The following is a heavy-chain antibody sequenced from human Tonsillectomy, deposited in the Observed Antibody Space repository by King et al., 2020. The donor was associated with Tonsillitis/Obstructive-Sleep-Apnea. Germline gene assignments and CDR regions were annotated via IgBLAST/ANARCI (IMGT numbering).Heavy chain of an antibody. CDR1: GYTFANYW. V-gene: IGHV5-10-1*03. CDR3: ARVGGGDAFDF. J-gene: IGHJ3*01. D-gene: IGHD2-15*01. CDR2: IDPADSYA. Sequence: VQLVQSGAEVKKPGESLRISCQVSGYTFANYWIIWVRQMPGQGLEWMGRIDPADSYANYSPSFQGHVTFSADKSINTAYLQWSSLRASDTAIYYCARVGGGDAFDFWGQGTLLTVSS.